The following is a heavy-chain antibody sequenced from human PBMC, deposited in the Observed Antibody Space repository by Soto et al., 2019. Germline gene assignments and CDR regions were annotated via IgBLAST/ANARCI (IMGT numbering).Heavy chain of an antibody. J-gene: IGHJ3*02. CDR3: ALYDSSGYYHRVGFDI. Sequence: ASVKVSCKASGYTFTSYDINWVRQAPGKGLEWMGGFDPEDGETIYAQKFQGRVTMTEDTSTDTAYMELSSLRSEDTAVYYCALYDSSGYYHRVGFDIWGQGTMVTVSS. V-gene: IGHV1-24*01. CDR2: FDPEDGET. CDR1: GYTFTSYD. D-gene: IGHD3-22*01.